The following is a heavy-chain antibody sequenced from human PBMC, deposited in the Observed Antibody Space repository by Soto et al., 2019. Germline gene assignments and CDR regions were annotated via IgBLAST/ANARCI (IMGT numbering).Heavy chain of an antibody. CDR3: AKANAMTPGFWPFSN. J-gene: IGHJ4*02. CDR1: GFTFSSYA. Sequence: GGSLRLSCAASGFTFSSYAMSWVRQAPGKGLEWVSAITGSGGSTYYADSVKGRFTISRDNSKNTLYLQMNSLRAEDTAVYYCAKANAMTPGFWPFSNWGQGTLVTVSS. V-gene: IGHV3-23*01. D-gene: IGHD3-3*01. CDR2: ITGSGGST.